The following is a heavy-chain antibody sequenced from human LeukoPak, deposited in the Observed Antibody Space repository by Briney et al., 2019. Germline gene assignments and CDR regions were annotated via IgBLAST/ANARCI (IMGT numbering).Heavy chain of an antibody. J-gene: IGHJ5*02. CDR3: ARAPIYCTNGVCYPNWFDP. CDR1: GGSISSGSYY. Sequence: SQTLSLTCTVSGGSISSGSYYWSWIRQPAGKGLEWIGRIYTCGSTNYNPSLKSRVTISVDTSKNQFSLKLSSVTAADTSVYYCARAPIYCTNGVCYPNWFDPWGQGTLVTVSS. CDR2: IYTCGST. V-gene: IGHV4-61*02. D-gene: IGHD2-8*01.